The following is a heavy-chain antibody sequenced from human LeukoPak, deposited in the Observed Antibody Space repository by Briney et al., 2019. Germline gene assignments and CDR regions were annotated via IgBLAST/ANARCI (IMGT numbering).Heavy chain of an antibody. Sequence: GGSLRLSCAASGFTFSSYSMNWVRQAPGKGLEWVSSISSSSYIYYADSVKGRFTISRDNAKNSLYLQMNSLRAEDTAVYHCAREESVATIGAFDIWGQGTMVTVSS. V-gene: IGHV3-21*01. CDR1: GFTFSSYS. D-gene: IGHD5-12*01. CDR3: AREESVATIGAFDI. J-gene: IGHJ3*02. CDR2: ISSSSYI.